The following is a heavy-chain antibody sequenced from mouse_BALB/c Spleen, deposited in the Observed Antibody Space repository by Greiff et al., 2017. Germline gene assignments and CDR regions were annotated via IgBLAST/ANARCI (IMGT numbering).Heavy chain of an antibody. J-gene: IGHJ2*01. V-gene: IGHV5-4*02. Sequence: DVMLVESGGGLVKPGGSLKLSCAASGFTFSDYYMYWVRQTPEKRLEWVATISDGGSYTYYPDSVKGRFTISRDNAKNNLYLQMSSLKSEDTAMYYCAREGTGTLADWGQGTTLTVSS. CDR2: ISDGGSYT. CDR3: AREGTGTLAD. CDR1: GFTFSDYY. D-gene: IGHD4-1*01.